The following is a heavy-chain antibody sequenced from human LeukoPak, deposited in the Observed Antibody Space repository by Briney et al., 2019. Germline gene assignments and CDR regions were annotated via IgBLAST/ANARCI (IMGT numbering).Heavy chain of an antibody. V-gene: IGHV4-39*07. CDR3: ARGLKGGSYYYYYMDV. CDR2: IYYSGST. CDR1: GGSISSSSYY. D-gene: IGHD5-12*01. J-gene: IGHJ6*03. Sequence: SETLSLTCTVSGGSISSSSYYWGWIRQPPGKGLEWIGSIYYSGSTYYNPSLKSRVTISVDTSKNQFSLKLSSVTAADTAVYYCARGLKGGSYYYYYMDVWGKGTTVTVSS.